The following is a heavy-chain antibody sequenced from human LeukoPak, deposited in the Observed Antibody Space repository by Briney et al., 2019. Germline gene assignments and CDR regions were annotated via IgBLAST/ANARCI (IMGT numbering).Heavy chain of an antibody. CDR1: GDSTTNYF. D-gene: IGHD2-15*01. V-gene: IGHV4-59*01. CDR2: IYYTGST. Sequence: PSETLSLTCTVSGDSTTNYFWSWIRQPPGKGLEWIGYIYYTGSTNYKPSLRSRVTISVDTSTNQFSLRLRSLTAADTAVYYCARGRVAYSAYYFDYWGQGTLVTVSS. J-gene: IGHJ4*02. CDR3: ARGRVAYSAYYFDY.